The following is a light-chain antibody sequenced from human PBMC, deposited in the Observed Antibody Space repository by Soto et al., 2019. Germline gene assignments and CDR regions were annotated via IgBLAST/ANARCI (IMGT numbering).Light chain of an antibody. CDR2: QGN. CDR1: KLGDKH. Sequence: SSELTQPPSVSVSPGQTASITCSGDKLGDKHACWYQQKPGQSPVLVIYQGNKRPSGIPERFSGSNSGNTATLTISGTQAMDEADYYCQAWDSSSAVFGGGTKVTVL. V-gene: IGLV3-1*01. J-gene: IGLJ2*01. CDR3: QAWDSSSAV.